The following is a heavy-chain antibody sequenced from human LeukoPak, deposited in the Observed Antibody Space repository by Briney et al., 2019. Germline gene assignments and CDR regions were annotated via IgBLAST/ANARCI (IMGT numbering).Heavy chain of an antibody. CDR2: IYHSGST. Sequence: SETLSLNCDVSGDSITNGDYWAWIRQSPGKGLECIGSIYHSGSTHYNPSLKSRLIISVDTSKNQFSLNLNTLTAADTAIYYCARNVSRADLVISANSPSNWFDPWGQGVLVTVSS. CDR3: ARNVSRADLVISANSPSNWFDP. J-gene: IGHJ5*02. V-gene: IGHV4-38-2*01. D-gene: IGHD2-2*01. CDR1: GDSITNGDY.